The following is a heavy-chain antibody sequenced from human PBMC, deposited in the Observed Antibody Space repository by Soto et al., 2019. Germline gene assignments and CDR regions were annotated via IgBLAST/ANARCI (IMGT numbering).Heavy chain of an antibody. V-gene: IGHV3-23*01. D-gene: IGHD1-26*01. Sequence: PGGSLRLSCTASGFSFSSYALSWVRQAPGKGLEWVSTISGSDGKTYYADSVKGRFPISRDTSKTTLYLEMTSLRVEDTAVYYCARWSFLDYWGQGTRVTVSS. CDR2: ISGSDGKT. CDR1: GFSFSSYA. J-gene: IGHJ4*02. CDR3: ARWSFLDY.